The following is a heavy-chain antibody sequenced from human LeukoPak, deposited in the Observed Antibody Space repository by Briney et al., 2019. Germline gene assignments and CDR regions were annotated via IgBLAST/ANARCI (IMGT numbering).Heavy chain of an antibody. CDR1: GFTFSSYG. CDR3: ARGDEDIVGVPPAIIVLIDD. CDR2: IRYDGSNK. D-gene: IGHD2-2*01. Sequence: PGGSLRLSCAASGFTFSSYGMHWVRQAPGKGLEWVAFIRYDGSNKYYADSVKGRFTISRDNSKNTLYLQMNSLRAEDTAVYYCARGDEDIVGVPPAIIVLIDDWGQGTLVTVSS. J-gene: IGHJ4*02. V-gene: IGHV3-30*02.